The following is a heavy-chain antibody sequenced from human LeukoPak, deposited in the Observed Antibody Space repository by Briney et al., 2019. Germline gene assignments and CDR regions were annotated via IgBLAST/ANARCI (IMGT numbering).Heavy chain of an antibody. D-gene: IGHD1-26*01. CDR3: ARQLYSGSYPS. CDR2: IYYSGRT. CDR1: GVSISSSADY. J-gene: IGHJ5*02. Sequence: SETLSLSCSVSGVSISSSADYWGWIRQPPGKGLEWIGNIYYSGRTYYNPSLESRITISVDTSKNQFSLKLNSVTAADTAIYYCARQLYSGSYPSWGQGALVTVSS. V-gene: IGHV4-39*01.